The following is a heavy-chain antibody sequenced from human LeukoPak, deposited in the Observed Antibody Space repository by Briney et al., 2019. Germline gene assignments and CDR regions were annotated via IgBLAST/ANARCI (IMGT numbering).Heavy chain of an antibody. CDR3: ARSKGIVVPAAI. CDR1: GGTFSSYA. Sequence: GASVKVSCKASGGTFSSYAISWVRQAPGQGLEWMGGIIPIFGTANYAQKFQGRVTITADESTSTAYMELSSLRSEDTAVYYCARSKGIVVPAAIWGQGTLVTVSS. CDR2: IIPIFGTA. V-gene: IGHV1-69*13. J-gene: IGHJ4*02. D-gene: IGHD2-2*01.